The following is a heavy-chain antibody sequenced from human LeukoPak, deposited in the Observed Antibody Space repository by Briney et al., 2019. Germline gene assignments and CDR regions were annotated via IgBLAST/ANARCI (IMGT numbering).Heavy chain of an antibody. V-gene: IGHV4-4*07. CDR2: IYTSGST. CDR1: GGSTSSYY. CDR3: ASGGWKQSGFDP. D-gene: IGHD1-1*01. J-gene: IGHJ5*02. Sequence: SETLSLTCTVSGGSTSSYYWSWIRQPAGKGLEWIGRIYTSGSTNYNPSLKSRVTMSVDTSKNQFSLKLSSVTAADTAVYYCASGGWKQSGFDPWGQGTLVTVSS.